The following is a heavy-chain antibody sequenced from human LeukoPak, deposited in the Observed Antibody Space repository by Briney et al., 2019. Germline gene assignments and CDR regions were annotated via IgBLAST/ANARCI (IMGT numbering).Heavy chain of an antibody. V-gene: IGHV3-23*01. D-gene: IGHD5-24*01. J-gene: IGHJ4*02. CDR3: ARVKRDRGYYFDY. CDR1: GFTFSSYA. CDR2: ISSDGGDT. Sequence: GGSLRLSCAASGFTFSSYAVSWVRQASGKGLEGVSTISSDGGDTFYADSVKGRFSIFRDNSNNRVSLQMNSLRAEDTAVYYCARVKRDRGYYFDYWGQGTLVTVSS.